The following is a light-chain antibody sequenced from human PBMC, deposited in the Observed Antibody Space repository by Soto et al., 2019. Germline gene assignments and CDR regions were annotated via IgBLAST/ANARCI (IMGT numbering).Light chain of an antibody. CDR2: GAS. V-gene: IGKV3-15*01. CDR3: QQYNNWPLT. CDR1: QSVSSN. J-gene: IGKJ4*02. Sequence: EIVMTQYPATLSVSPGERATLSCRASQSVSSNLAWYQQKPGQAPRLLIYGASTRATGIPARFSGSGSGTEFTLTISSLQSEEFAVYYCQQYNNWPLTFGGGTKVEIK.